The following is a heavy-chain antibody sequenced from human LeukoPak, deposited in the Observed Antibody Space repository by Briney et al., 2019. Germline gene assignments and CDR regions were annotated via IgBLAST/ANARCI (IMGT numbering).Heavy chain of an antibody. D-gene: IGHD6-19*01. V-gene: IGHV4-59*01. CDR1: GATINSYF. CDR3: ARVRYSSAWGWFDP. CDR2: LHYSGNT. Sequence: KSSETLSLTCAVSGATINSYFWSWMRQPPGKGLECVGYLHYSGNTNYNPSLKDRVTISVDTSKNQFSLKLTSLTAADTAVYYCARVRYSSAWGWFDPGGQGTLVTVSS. J-gene: IGHJ5*02.